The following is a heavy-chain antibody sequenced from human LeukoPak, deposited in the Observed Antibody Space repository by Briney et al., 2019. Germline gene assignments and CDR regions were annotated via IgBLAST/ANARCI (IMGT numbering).Heavy chain of an antibody. CDR3: ARGPRIISRIQLWFHYNWFDP. CDR1: GYTFTSYD. V-gene: IGHV1-8*01. Sequence: GASVKVSCKASGYTFTSYDINWVRQATGQGLEWMGWMNPNSGNTGYAQKFQGRVTMTRNTSISTAYMELSSLRSEDTAVYYCARGPRIISRIQLWFHYNWFDPWGQGTLVTVSS. D-gene: IGHD5-18*01. CDR2: MNPNSGNT. J-gene: IGHJ5*02.